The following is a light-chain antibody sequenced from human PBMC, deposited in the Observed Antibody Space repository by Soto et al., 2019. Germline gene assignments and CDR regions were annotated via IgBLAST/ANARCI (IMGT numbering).Light chain of an antibody. Sequence: TALTQSPAILSLYAGARDTISCRASQIISCSYLAWYQQKPGQAPRLLIYGASRRATGVPDRFSGSGSGTDFTLTISRLEPEDFAVYYGQQYGSSFKWPVGQGTTGEIK. V-gene: IGKV3-20*01. CDR1: QIISCSY. CDR2: GAS. J-gene: IGKJ1*01. CDR3: QQYGSSFKWP.